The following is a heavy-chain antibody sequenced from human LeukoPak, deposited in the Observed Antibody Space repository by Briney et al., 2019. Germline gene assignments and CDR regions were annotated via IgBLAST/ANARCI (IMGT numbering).Heavy chain of an antibody. CDR2: INPGDSDT. CDR3: ARQPGAGWFDP. CDR1: GYSFTSSW. D-gene: IGHD3-10*01. Sequence: GESLKISCQASGYSFTSSWIGWARQVPGKGLEWMAIINPGDSDTRYSPSFQGQVTISADKSISTVYLQWGSLKASDTAMYYCARQPGAGWFDPWGQGTLITVSS. J-gene: IGHJ5*02. V-gene: IGHV5-51*01.